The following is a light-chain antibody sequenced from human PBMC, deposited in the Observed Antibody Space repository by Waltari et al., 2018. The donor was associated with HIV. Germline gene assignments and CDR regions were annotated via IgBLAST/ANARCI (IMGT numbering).Light chain of an antibody. CDR2: GSN. J-gene: IGLJ3*02. CDR1: SSNIGSNY. V-gene: IGLV1-47*01. Sequence: QSVLTQSPSASGTPGQRVTISCSGSSSNIGSNYVYWYQQLPGTAPKLLIYGSNRRPAGVPDRVSGSKSGTSASLAISGLRSEDEADYYCAAWDDSLSGRVFGGGTKLTVL. CDR3: AAWDDSLSGRV.